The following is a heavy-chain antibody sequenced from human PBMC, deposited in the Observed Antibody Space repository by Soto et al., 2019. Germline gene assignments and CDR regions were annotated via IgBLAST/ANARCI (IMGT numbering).Heavy chain of an antibody. Sequence: GXSVKVSCKASVYTFTCYYMHWVRQAPGQGLEWMGWINPNSGGTNYAQKFQGRVTMTRDTSISTAYMELSRLRSDDTAVYYCAGAKVQLVGDYYYYYGMDVWGQGTTVTVSS. CDR1: VYTFTCYY. CDR3: AGAKVQLVGDYYYYYGMDV. D-gene: IGHD6-6*01. V-gene: IGHV1-2*02. J-gene: IGHJ6*02. CDR2: INPNSGGT.